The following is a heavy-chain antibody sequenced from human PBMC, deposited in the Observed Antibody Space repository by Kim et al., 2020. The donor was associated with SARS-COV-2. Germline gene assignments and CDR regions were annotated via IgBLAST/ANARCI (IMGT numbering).Heavy chain of an antibody. Sequence: GGSLRLSCAASGFTFSSYAMHWVRQAPGKGLEWVAVISYDGSNKYYADSVKGRFTISRDNFKNTLYLQMNSLRAEDTAVYYCASARSGSYFYGMDVWGQGTTVTVSS. V-gene: IGHV3-30*04. J-gene: IGHJ6*02. CDR3: ASARSGSYFYGMDV. CDR2: ISYDGSNK. D-gene: IGHD3-10*01. CDR1: GFTFSSYA.